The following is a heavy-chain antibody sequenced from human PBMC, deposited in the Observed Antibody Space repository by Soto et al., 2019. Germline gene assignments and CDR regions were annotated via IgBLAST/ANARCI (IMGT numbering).Heavy chain of an antibody. CDR3: AKDDPVYVPGSVLRLVDYYYYYGMYV. Sequence: GRSLRLSCSPSVFTFSSYAMSWCRQAPGKGLEWVPAISGSGGSTYYADSVKGRFTISRDNSKNTLYLQMNSLGGEDTAVYDCAKDDPVYVPGSVLRLVDYYYYYGMYVWGQETTVTVSS. CDR1: VFTFSSYA. V-gene: IGHV3-23*01. D-gene: IGHD3-10*02. CDR2: ISGSGGST. J-gene: IGHJ6*02.